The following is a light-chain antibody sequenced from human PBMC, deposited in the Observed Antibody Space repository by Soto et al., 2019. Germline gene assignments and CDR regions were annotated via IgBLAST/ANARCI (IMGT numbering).Light chain of an antibody. CDR1: QGIAPY. J-gene: IGKJ4*01. CDR2: ATS. Sequence: DVQMTQSPSSLSAFVGDRVTITCRASQGIAPYLAWFQQKPGKVPKLLIYATSTLQSGVPSRFSGSASGTDFTLTITSLQPEDVATYYCQKYNSAPLTFGGGTKVEIK. CDR3: QKYNSAPLT. V-gene: IGKV1-27*01.